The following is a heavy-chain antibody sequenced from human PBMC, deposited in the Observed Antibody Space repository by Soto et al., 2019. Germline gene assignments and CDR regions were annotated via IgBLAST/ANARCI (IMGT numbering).Heavy chain of an antibody. J-gene: IGHJ4*02. CDR1: GFTFSDYT. CDR2: ILADYNT. Sequence: GGSLRLSCAASGFTFSDYTMSWVRQAPGKVLECISVILADYNTYYTDSVRGRFTISRDNSKNTLYPQMNSLRAEDTAVYYCARRTNGYFGYWGQGALVTVSS. D-gene: IGHD2-8*01. V-gene: IGHV3-23*03. CDR3: ARRTNGYFGY.